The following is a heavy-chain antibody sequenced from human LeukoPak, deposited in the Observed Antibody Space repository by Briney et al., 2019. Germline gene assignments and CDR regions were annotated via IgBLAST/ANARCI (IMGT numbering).Heavy chain of an antibody. CDR2: ISAYNGNT. CDR1: GYTFISYG. D-gene: IGHD2-15*01. Sequence: GASVKVSCKAAGYTFISYGISWVRQAPGQGLEWMGWISAYNGNTNFAQKLQGRVTMTTDTSTSTAYMELRSLRSDDTAMYYCARDRGQSVVVTAPGYFDYWGQGTLVTVSS. V-gene: IGHV1-18*01. J-gene: IGHJ4*02. CDR3: ARDRGQSVVVTAPGYFDY.